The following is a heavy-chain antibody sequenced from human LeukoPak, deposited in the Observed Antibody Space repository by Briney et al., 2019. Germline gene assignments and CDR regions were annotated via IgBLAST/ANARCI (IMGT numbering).Heavy chain of an antibody. D-gene: IGHD3-3*01. CDR1: GFTFSDYY. V-gene: IGHV3-11*01. CDR2: ISSSCSTI. J-gene: IGHJ6*02. Sequence: GGSLRLSCAASGFTFSDYYMSWIRQAPGKGLEWVLYISSSCSTIYYADSVKGRFTISRDNAKNSLYLQMNSLRAEDTAVYYCARDRSIFGVVIAYYYYGMDVWGQGTTVTVSS. CDR3: ARDRSIFGVVIAYYYYGMDV.